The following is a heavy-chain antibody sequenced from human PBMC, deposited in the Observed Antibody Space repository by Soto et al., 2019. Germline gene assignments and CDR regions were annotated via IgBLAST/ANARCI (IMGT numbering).Heavy chain of an antibody. V-gene: IGHV1-69*01. CDR2: IIPIFGTA. J-gene: IGHJ6*02. Sequence: QVQLVQSGAEVKKPGSSVKASCKASGGTFSSYAITWVRQAPGQGLDWMGGIIPIFGTANYAQKFQGRVTITADESTSTAYMELSSLRSEDTAVYYCARGEGDGSGSYPYYYYGMDVWGQGTTVTVSS. D-gene: IGHD3-10*01. CDR1: GGTFSSYA. CDR3: ARGEGDGSGSYPYYYYGMDV.